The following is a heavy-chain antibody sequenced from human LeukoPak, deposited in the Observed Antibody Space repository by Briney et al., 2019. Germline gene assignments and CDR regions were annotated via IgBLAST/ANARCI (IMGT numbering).Heavy chain of an antibody. J-gene: IGHJ5*02. CDR3: ARARGYCSSTSFYTPPYNWFDP. CDR1: GGTFSSYA. CDR2: IIPIFGTA. D-gene: IGHD2-2*02. V-gene: IGHV1-69*05. Sequence: GASVKVSCKASGGTFSSYAISWVRQAPGQGLEWMGGIIPIFGTANYAQKFQGRVTITTDESTSTAYMELSSLRSEDTAVYYCARARGYCSSTSFYTPPYNWFDPWGQGTLVTVSS.